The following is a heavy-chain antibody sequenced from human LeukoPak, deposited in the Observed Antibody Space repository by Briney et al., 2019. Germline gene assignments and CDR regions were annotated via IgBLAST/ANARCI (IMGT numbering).Heavy chain of an antibody. CDR1: GFTFSSYA. J-gene: IGHJ6*03. Sequence: GRSLRLSCAASGFTFSSYAMHWVRQAPGKGLEWVAVISYDGSNKYYADSVKGRFTISRDNSKNTLYLQMNSLRAEDTAVYYCASVVVPAAIIYYYMDVWGKGTTVTVSS. D-gene: IGHD2-2*01. CDR3: ASVVVPAAIIYYYMDV. V-gene: IGHV3-30-3*01. CDR2: ISYDGSNK.